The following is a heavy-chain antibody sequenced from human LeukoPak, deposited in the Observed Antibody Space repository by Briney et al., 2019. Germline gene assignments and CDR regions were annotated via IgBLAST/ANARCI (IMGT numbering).Heavy chain of an antibody. CDR1: GYTFTSYY. CDR3: ATRLPTKNWFDP. Sequence: ASVKVSCKASGYTFTSYYMHWVRQAPGQGLEWMGIINPSGGSTSYAQKFQGRVTMTRDTSTSTVYMELSSLRSEDTAVYYCATRLPTKNWFDPWGQGTLVIVSS. J-gene: IGHJ5*02. V-gene: IGHV1-46*01. D-gene: IGHD2-21*02. CDR2: INPSGGST.